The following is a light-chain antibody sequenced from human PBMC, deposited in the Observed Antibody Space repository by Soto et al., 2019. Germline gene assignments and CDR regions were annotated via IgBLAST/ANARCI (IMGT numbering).Light chain of an antibody. CDR2: GNS. J-gene: IGLJ2*01. V-gene: IGLV1-40*01. CDR1: SSNIGAGYD. CDR3: QSYDSSSGVV. Sequence: QSVLTQPPSVSGAPGQRVTISCTGRSSNIGAGYDVHWYQQLPGTAPKLLIYGNSNRPSGVPDRFSGSKSGTSASLAITGLQAEDEADYYCQSYDSSSGVVFGGGTKLTVL.